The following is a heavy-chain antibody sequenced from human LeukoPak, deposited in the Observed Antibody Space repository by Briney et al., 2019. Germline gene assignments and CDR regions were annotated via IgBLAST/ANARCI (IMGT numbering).Heavy chain of an antibody. V-gene: IGHV3-30*02. J-gene: IGHJ4*02. CDR2: IRYDGSNK. D-gene: IGHD1-1*01. Sequence: GGSLRLSCAASGFTFSSYGMHWVRQAPGKGLEWVAFIRYDGSNKYYADSVKGRFTISRDNSKNTLYMQMNSLRAEDTAVYYCARSLGGSCPDFDYWGQGTLVTVSS. CDR3: ARSLGGSCPDFDY. CDR1: GFTFSSYG.